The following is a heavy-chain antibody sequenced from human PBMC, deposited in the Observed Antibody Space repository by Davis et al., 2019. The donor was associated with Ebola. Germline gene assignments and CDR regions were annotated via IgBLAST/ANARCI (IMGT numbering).Heavy chain of an antibody. Sequence: GESLKISCAASGFTFSGSAMHWVRQASGKGLEWVGRIRSKAYSYATAYAASVKGRFTISRDDSKNTAYLQMNSLKTEDTAVYYCTTFDYINDYWGQGTLVTVSS. CDR2: IRSKAYSYAT. D-gene: IGHD4-11*01. J-gene: IGHJ4*02. CDR3: TTFDYINDY. V-gene: IGHV3-73*01. CDR1: GFTFSGSA.